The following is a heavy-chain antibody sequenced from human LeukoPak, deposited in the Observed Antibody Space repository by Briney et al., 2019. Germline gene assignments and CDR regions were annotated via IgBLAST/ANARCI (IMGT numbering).Heavy chain of an antibody. Sequence: PGGSLRLSCAASGFTFNKYNMNRVRQAPGKGLEWVSSISSSSSYIYYADSVKGRFTISRDNAKNSLYLQMNSLGAEDTAVYYCATMPPSGAHNSLDHWGQGTLVTVSS. J-gene: IGHJ4*02. D-gene: IGHD2-2*01. CDR3: ATMPPSGAHNSLDH. CDR2: ISSSSSYI. V-gene: IGHV3-21*01. CDR1: GFTFNKYN.